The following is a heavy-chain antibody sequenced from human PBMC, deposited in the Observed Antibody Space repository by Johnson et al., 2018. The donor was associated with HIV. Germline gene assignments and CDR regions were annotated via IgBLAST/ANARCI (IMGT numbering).Heavy chain of an antibody. CDR3: ARTTYSSTGFDI. D-gene: IGHD6-19*01. V-gene: IGHV3-43*01. CDR2: ISWDGGST. J-gene: IGHJ3*02. Sequence: EVQLVESGGGLVQPGGSLRLSCAASGFTFDDYTMHWVRQAPGKGLEWVSLISWDGGSTYYADSVKGRFTISRDNSKNTLYLQMNSLRAEDTAVYYCARTTYSSTGFDIWGQGTMVTVSS. CDR1: GFTFDDYT.